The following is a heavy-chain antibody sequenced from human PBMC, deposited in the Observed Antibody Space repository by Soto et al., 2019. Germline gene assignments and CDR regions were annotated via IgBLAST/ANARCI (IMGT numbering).Heavy chain of an antibody. Sequence: PGGSLRLSCAASGYTFSSYAMHWVRQAPGKGLEWVSAISGSGGSTYYADSVKGRFTISRDNSKNTLYLQMNSLRAEDTAVYYCAKDPLSGKNFDYWGQGTLVTVSS. CDR1: GYTFSSYA. CDR3: AKDPLSGKNFDY. D-gene: IGHD3-10*01. V-gene: IGHV3-23*01. J-gene: IGHJ4*02. CDR2: ISGSGGST.